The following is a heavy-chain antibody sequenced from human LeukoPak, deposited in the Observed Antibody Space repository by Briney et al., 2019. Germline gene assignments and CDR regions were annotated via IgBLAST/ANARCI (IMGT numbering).Heavy chain of an antibody. V-gene: IGHV3-21*01. Sequence: GGSLRLSCASSGLTFSTYNMNWVRQAPGKGLEWVSSISTSGIYIYYADSVKGRFTISRDNAKSSLYLQMNSLRAEDTAVYYCATDLIHYYASGAKTWGQGTLVTVSS. J-gene: IGHJ5*02. CDR2: ISTSGIYI. CDR3: ATDLIHYYASGAKT. CDR1: GLTFSTYN. D-gene: IGHD3-10*01.